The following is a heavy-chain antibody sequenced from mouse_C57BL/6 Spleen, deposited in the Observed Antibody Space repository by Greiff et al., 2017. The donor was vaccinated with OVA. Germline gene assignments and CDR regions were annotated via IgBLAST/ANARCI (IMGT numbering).Heavy chain of an antibody. J-gene: IGHJ3*01. CDR3: ARDGAGTTGVAY. CDR1: GFTFSSYA. CDR2: ISDGGSYT. D-gene: IGHD2-12*01. Sequence: EVKLVESGGGLVKPGGSLKLSCAASGFTFSSYAMSWVRQTPEKRLEWVAAISDGGSYTYYPDNVKGRFTISRDTAKNNLYLQMSHLKSEDTAMDYCARDGAGTTGVAYWGQGTLVTVSA. V-gene: IGHV5-4*01.